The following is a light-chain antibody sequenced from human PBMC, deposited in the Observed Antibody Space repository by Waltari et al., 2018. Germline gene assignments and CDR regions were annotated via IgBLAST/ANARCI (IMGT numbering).Light chain of an antibody. CDR1: SSNSARIT. Sequence: QSVLSQPHSASGTPGQRVTISCSGGSSNSARITVHCYQQLPGTAPKLLIYSNNQRPSGVPDRFSGSKSGTSGSLAISGLQSDDEADYYCAAWDDSLNGLYVFGTGTKVTVL. CDR2: SNN. CDR3: AAWDDSLNGLYV. V-gene: IGLV1-44*01. J-gene: IGLJ1*01.